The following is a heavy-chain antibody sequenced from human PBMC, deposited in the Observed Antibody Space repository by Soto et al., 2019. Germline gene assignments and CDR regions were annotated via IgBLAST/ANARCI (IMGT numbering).Heavy chain of an antibody. J-gene: IGHJ6*02. V-gene: IGHV4-39*01. Sequence: SETLSLTCTVSGGSISSSSYYWGWIRQPPGKGLEWIGSIYYSGSTYYNPSLKSRVTISVDTSKNQFSLKLSSVTAADTAVYYCASLRYSSSWYSHFYYGMDVWGQGTTVTVSS. CDR2: IYYSGST. CDR3: ASLRYSSSWYSHFYYGMDV. CDR1: GGSISSSSYY. D-gene: IGHD6-13*01.